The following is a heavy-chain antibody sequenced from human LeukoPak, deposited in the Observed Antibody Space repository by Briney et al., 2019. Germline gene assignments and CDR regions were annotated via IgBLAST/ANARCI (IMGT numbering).Heavy chain of an antibody. CDR2: ISYDGSNK. D-gene: IGHD6-19*01. CDR3: ARGYSSGWYEGLDY. V-gene: IGHV3-30*04. CDR1: GFTFSSYA. J-gene: IGHJ4*02. Sequence: PGGSLRLSCAASGFTFSSYAMHWVRQAPGKGLEWVAVISYDGSNKYYADSVKGRFTISRDNSKNTLYLQMNSPRAEDTAVYYCARGYSSGWYEGLDYWGQGTLVTVSS.